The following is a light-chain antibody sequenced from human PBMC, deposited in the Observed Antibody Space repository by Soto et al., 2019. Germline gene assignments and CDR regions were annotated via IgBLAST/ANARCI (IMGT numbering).Light chain of an antibody. Sequence: DIVMTQSPDSLAVSLGERATINCKSGQSGLYSSNNKNYLAWYQQKPGQPPKLLIYWASTRESGVPDRFSGSGSGTDFTLTISSLQAEDVAVYYCQQYYSTINFGQGTRLEIK. CDR3: QQYYSTIN. CDR2: WAS. V-gene: IGKV4-1*01. CDR1: QSGLYSSNNKNY. J-gene: IGKJ5*01.